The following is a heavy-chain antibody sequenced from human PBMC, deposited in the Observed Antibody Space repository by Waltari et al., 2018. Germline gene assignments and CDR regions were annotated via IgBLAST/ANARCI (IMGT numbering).Heavy chain of an antibody. CDR2: ISRTGIT. V-gene: IGHV4-39*01. J-gene: IGHJ4*02. CDR3: VTVGSDXXGGFFDN. Sequence: QLQLXESGPGLVKPSETLSLTXEVSGVSIASXPHYWGWIRQPPGERLEWFGSISRTGITXYNPSLRSXVTIXVDXNHXXXSXKVTSVTAXXASVXYCVTVGSDXXGGFFDNXGQGTLVSVXS. CDR1: GVSIASXPHY. D-gene: IGHD3-10*01.